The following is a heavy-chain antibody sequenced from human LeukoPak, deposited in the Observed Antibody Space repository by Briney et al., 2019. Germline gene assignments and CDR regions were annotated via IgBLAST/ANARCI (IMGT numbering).Heavy chain of an antibody. D-gene: IGHD5-18*01. CDR1: GFTFSSYA. CDR2: ISGSDGST. V-gene: IGHV3-23*01. Sequence: GGSLRLSCADSGFTFSSYAMSWVRQAPGKGLEWVSAISGSDGSTYYADSVKGRFTISRDNSKNTLYLQMNSLRAEDTAVYYCAKAPLDTATGNMYYFDYWGQGTLVTVSS. CDR3: AKAPLDTATGNMYYFDY. J-gene: IGHJ4*02.